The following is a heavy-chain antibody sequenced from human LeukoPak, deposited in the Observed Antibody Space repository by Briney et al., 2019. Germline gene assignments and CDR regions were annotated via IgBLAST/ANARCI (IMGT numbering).Heavy chain of an antibody. CDR2: MNPNSGNT. CDR1: GYTFTSYD. D-gene: IGHD3-10*01. Sequence: ASVKVSCKASGYTFTSYDISWVRQATGQGLEWMGWMNPNSGNTGYAQKFQGRVTMTRDTSISTAYMELSSLRSEDAAVYYCARGITMVRGVILYYWGQGTLVTVSS. V-gene: IGHV1-8*01. J-gene: IGHJ4*02. CDR3: ARGITMVRGVILYY.